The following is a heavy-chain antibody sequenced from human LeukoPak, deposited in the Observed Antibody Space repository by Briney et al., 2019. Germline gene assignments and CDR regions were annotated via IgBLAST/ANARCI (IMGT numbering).Heavy chain of an antibody. J-gene: IGHJ3*02. CDR2: IRSSGYPI. V-gene: IGHV3-48*02. CDR3: ARDPGDYYGSGSSDAFDI. CDR1: GFTFSSYA. D-gene: IGHD3-10*01. Sequence: GGSLRLSCAASGFTFSSYAMNWVRQAPGKGLEWVSYIRSSGYPIHYADSVKGRFTISRDNAKSSVYLQMNSLRDEDTAVYYCARDPGDYYGSGSSDAFDIWGQGTMVTVSS.